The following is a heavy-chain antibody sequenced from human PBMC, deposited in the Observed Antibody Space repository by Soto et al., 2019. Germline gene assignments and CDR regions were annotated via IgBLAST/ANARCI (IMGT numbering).Heavy chain of an antibody. J-gene: IGHJ3*02. V-gene: IGHV4-34*01. Sequence: PSETLSLTCAVYGVSFSGYYWSWIRQPPGKGLEWIGEINHSGSTNYNPSLKSRVTISVDTSKNQFSLKLSSVTAADTAVYYCARDERVVVAATGDAFDIWGQGTMVTVSS. CDR3: ARDERVVVAATGDAFDI. D-gene: IGHD2-15*01. CDR1: GVSFSGYY. CDR2: INHSGST.